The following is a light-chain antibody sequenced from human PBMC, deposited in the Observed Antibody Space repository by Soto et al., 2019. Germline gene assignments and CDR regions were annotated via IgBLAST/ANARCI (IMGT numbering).Light chain of an antibody. V-gene: IGKV3-20*01. CDR3: QQLFDSPIT. Sequence: EIVLTQSPGTLSLSPGERATLSCRASQSVSSNYLAWYQQKAGQAPRLLIYGSSSRATGIPDRFSGSGSGTDFTLAISRLEPEDFATYYCQQLFDSPITFGQGTRLEIK. J-gene: IGKJ5*01. CDR1: QSVSSNY. CDR2: GSS.